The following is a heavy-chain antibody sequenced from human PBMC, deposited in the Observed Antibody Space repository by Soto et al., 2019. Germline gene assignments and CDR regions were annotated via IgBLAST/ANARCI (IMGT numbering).Heavy chain of an antibody. CDR2: LLPIFNRG. J-gene: IGHJ4*01. V-gene: IGHV1-69*13. CDR1: GRTISNNA. Sequence: GAAVKPSCKDSGRTISNNAIRLVRQAPGQGVEWMGGLLPIFNRGNYAPKFQGRGTITADESTSTSYMGLTSLKSGDTATYFCATGGYLCSSSLPPVYFEYWVHGNL. D-gene: IGHD2-15*01. CDR3: ATGGYLCSSSLPPVYFEY.